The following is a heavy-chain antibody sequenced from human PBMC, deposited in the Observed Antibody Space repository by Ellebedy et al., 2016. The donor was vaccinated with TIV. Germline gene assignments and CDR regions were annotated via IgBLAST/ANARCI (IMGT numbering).Heavy chain of an antibody. CDR1: GFTVSSNY. CDR2: IYSAGST. Sequence: GESLKISXAASGFTVSSNYMSWVRQAPGKGLEWVSVIYSAGSTYYADSVKGRFTISRDNSKNTLYLQMNSLRAEDTAVYYCAAESYGDYVGYFDYWGQGTLVTVSS. J-gene: IGHJ4*02. V-gene: IGHV3-53*01. D-gene: IGHD4-17*01. CDR3: AAESYGDYVGYFDY.